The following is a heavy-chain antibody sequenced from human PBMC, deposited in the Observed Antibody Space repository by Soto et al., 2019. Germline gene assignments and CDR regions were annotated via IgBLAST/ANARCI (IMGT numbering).Heavy chain of an antibody. CDR2: IYYSGST. V-gene: IGHV4-39*01. J-gene: IGHJ5*02. CDR3: ARHESSNWFDP. Sequence: SETLSLTCTVSGGSLSSSSYYWGWIRQPPGKGLEWIGSIYYSGSTYYNPSLKSRVTISVDTSKNQFSLKLSSVTAADTAVYYCARHESSNWFDPWGQGTLVTVSS. CDR1: GGSLSSSSYY.